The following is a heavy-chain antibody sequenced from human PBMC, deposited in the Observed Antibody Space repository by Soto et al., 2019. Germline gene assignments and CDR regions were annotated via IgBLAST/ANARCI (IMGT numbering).Heavy chain of an antibody. V-gene: IGHV4-39*01. D-gene: IGHD6-6*01. J-gene: IGHJ4*02. Sequence: LSLTCTVSGGSISSSSYYWGWIRQPPGKGLEWIGSIYYSGSTYYNPSLKSRVTISVDTSKDQFSLKLSSVTAADTAVYYCARGGTARTYFDYWGQGTLVTVSS. CDR2: IYYSGST. CDR3: ARGGTARTYFDY. CDR1: GGSISSSSYY.